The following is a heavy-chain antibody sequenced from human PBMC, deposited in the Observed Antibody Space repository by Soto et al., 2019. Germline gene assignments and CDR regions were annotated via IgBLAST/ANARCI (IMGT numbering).Heavy chain of an antibody. D-gene: IGHD2-2*01. Sequence: SVKVSCKTSGGTFSSYAISWVRQAPGQGLEWMGGIIPIFGTANYAQKFQGRVTITADESTSTAYMELSSLRSEDTAVYYCARGGVVPAAMMRNWFDPWGQGTLVTVSS. J-gene: IGHJ5*02. CDR2: IIPIFGTA. CDR3: ARGGVVPAAMMRNWFDP. CDR1: GGTFSSYA. V-gene: IGHV1-69*13.